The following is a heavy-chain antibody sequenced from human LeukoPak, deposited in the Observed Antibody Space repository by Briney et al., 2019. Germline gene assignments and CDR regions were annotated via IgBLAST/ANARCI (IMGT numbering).Heavy chain of an antibody. J-gene: IGHJ4*02. CDR2: ISAYNGNT. Sequence: ASVKVSCKASGYTFANYYIHWVRQAPGQGLEWMGWISAYNGNTNYAQKLQGRVTMTTDTSTSTAYMELRSLRSDDTAVYYCATTYGDYGSYFHYWGQGTLVTVSS. D-gene: IGHD4-17*01. CDR3: ATTYGDYGSYFHY. CDR1: GYTFANYY. V-gene: IGHV1-18*04.